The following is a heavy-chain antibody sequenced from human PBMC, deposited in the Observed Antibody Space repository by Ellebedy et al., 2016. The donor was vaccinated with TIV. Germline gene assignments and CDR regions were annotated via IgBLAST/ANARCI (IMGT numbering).Heavy chain of an antibody. CDR1: GASISTNY. Sequence: SETLSLTXSVSGASISTNYWSWIRQPPGKGLEWIGYIHYSGNTKYNPSLKNRVSMSVDTSNSQFSLQVSSVTAADTAVYFCARSCSPTCWECLEYWGQGVLVTVSS. D-gene: IGHD1-26*01. CDR3: ARSCSPTCWECLEY. CDR2: IHYSGNT. J-gene: IGHJ4*02. V-gene: IGHV4-59*01.